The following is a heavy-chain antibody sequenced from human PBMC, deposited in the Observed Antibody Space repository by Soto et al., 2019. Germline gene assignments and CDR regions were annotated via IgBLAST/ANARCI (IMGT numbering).Heavy chain of an antibody. CDR2: NSAYNGNT. Sequence: ASVKVSCKASGYTFTSYGISWVRQAPGQGLEWMGRNSAYNGNTNYAQKLQGRVTMTTDTSTSTAYMELRSLRSDDTAVYYCARSRKAAAQFDPWGQGTLVTVSS. V-gene: IGHV1-18*01. D-gene: IGHD6-13*01. J-gene: IGHJ5*02. CDR1: GYTFTSYG. CDR3: ARSRKAAAQFDP.